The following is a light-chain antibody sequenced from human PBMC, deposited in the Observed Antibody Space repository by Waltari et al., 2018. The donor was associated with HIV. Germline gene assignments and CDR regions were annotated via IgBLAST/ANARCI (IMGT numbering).Light chain of an antibody. CDR3: SSYAASGSVI. V-gene: IGLV2-14*03. CDR2: AGT. J-gene: IGLJ2*01. CDR1: TINYDS. Sequence: QSALTQPASVSGSPGQSVTISSTGPTINYDSISWYLQHPAKPPKLIIFAGTYRPSGISNRFSASKSVNTASLTISGLQAEDEAHYYCSSYAASGSVIFGGGTNLTVL.